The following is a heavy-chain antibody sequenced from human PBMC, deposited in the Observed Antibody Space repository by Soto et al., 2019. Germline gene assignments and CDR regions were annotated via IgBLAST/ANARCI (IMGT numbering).Heavy chain of an antibody. D-gene: IGHD3-3*01. V-gene: IGHV1-69*12. CDR3: ARGARFLEWLSFDH. Sequence: QVQLEQSGAEVKRLGSSVKVSCKASGVTFNKYAISWVRQAPGQGLEWMGGIIPIFGTANYAPQFQDRVTITADEATSTAYMELTSLKSDDTAVYFCARGARFLEWLSFDHWGQGTLVTVSS. CDR1: GVTFNKYA. J-gene: IGHJ4*02. CDR2: IIPIFGTA.